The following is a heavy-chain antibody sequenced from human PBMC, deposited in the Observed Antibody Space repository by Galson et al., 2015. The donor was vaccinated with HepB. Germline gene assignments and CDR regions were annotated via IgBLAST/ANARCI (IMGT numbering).Heavy chain of an antibody. CDR2: INPSGGST. V-gene: IGHV1-46*01. CDR3: ARVAFEVRDTAMELDY. CDR1: GYTFTSYY. J-gene: IGHJ4*02. Sequence: SVKVSCKASGYTFTSYYMHWVRQAPGQGLEWMGIINPSGGSTSYAQKFQGRVTMTRDTSTSTVYMELSSLRSEDTAVYYCARVAFEVRDTAMELDYWGQGTLVTVSS. D-gene: IGHD5-18*01.